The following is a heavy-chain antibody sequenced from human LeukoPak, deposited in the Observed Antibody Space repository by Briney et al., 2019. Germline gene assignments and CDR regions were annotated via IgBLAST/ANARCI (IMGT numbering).Heavy chain of an antibody. D-gene: IGHD2-2*01. CDR1: GGSFSGYY. Sequence: SETLSLTCAVYGGSFSGYYWSWIRQPPGKGLERIGEINHSGSTNHNPSLKSRVTISVDTSKNQFSLKLSSVTAADSAVYYCARSGFGVPAAGEYYFDYWGQGTLVTVSS. V-gene: IGHV4-34*01. J-gene: IGHJ4*02. CDR2: INHSGST. CDR3: ARSGFGVPAAGEYYFDY.